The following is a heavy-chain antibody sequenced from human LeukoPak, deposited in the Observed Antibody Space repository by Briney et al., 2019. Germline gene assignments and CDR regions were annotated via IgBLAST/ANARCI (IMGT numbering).Heavy chain of an antibody. D-gene: IGHD4-23*01. Sequence: PSETLSLTCTVSGGSISSYYWSWIRQPPGKGLEWIGYIYYSGSTKYNPSLKSRVTISVDESKNQFSLKLSSVTAADTAVYYCAREADGGKGPNLDYWGQGTLVTVSS. CDR3: AREADGGKGPNLDY. J-gene: IGHJ4*02. CDR2: IYYSGST. V-gene: IGHV4-59*12. CDR1: GGSISSYY.